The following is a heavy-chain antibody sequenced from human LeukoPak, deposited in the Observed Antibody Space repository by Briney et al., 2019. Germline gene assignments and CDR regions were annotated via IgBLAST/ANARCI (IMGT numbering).Heavy chain of an antibody. CDR1: GFTFDDYA. CDR3: ANVPFDY. V-gene: IGHV3-43*02. J-gene: IGHJ4*02. D-gene: IGHD2-2*01. Sequence: GGSLRLSCAASGFTFDDYAMHWVRQAPGKGLERVSLISNNGGSTYYADSVKGRFTISRDNSKNSLYLQMNSLRTEDTALYYCANVPFDYWGQGTLVTVSS. CDR2: ISNNGGST.